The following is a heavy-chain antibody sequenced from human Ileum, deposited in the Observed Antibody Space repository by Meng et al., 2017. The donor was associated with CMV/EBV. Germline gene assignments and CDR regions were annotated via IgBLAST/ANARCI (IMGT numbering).Heavy chain of an antibody. CDR2: IYYSGST. J-gene: IGHJ5*02. CDR1: GDSISSGDFS. CDR3: ATEYSASPGWFDP. Sequence: VRLEESGPGLVKPSPTLSLICTVSGDSISSGDFSWTWIRQSPGKGPEWIGYIYYSGSTYYNPSLKSRLTIALDTSKNQFSLRLTSVTDADTGVYYCATEYSASPGWFDPWGQGILVTVSS. D-gene: IGHD5-12*01. V-gene: IGHV4-30-4*08.